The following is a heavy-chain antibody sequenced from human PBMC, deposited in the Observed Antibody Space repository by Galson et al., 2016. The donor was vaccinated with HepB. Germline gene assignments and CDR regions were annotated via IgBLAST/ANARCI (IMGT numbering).Heavy chain of an antibody. CDR2: IYPGDSET. CDR3: ARLSASYDFSSGSLTSRGSGRYFQY. V-gene: IGHV5-51*01. CDR1: GCSFTTYW. Sequence: SGAEVKKPGESLKISCKASGCSFTTYWIGWVRQMPGKGLEWMGIIYPGDSETRYSPSFLGQVTISADKTISTAYLQWSSLKASDTAMYYCARLSASYDFSSGSLTSRGSGRYFQYWGQGTPVTVS. J-gene: IGHJ1*01. D-gene: IGHD3-3*01.